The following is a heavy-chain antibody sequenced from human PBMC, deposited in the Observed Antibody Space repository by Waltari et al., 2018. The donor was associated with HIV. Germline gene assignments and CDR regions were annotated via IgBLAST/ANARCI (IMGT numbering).Heavy chain of an antibody. D-gene: IGHD6-19*01. CDR2: INQSGST. Sequence: QVQLQQWGAGLLTPSETLSLTCAVYGGSLSGYSWTWIRQPPGKGLEWIGEINQSGSTSYNPSLKSRVTISVDTSKNQFSLKLSSLTAADTAVYHCARSGKGWLVGSWFDPWGQGTLVTVSS. CDR1: GGSLSGYS. V-gene: IGHV4-34*01. J-gene: IGHJ5*02. CDR3: ARSGKGWLVGSWFDP.